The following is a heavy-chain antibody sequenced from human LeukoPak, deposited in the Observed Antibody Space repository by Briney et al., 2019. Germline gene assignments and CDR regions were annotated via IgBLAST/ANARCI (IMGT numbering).Heavy chain of an antibody. D-gene: IGHD1-26*01. J-gene: IGHJ4*02. V-gene: IGHV4-4*02. CDR1: GGSISSRNW. CDR3: ARNGAGWHFDY. Sequence: AETLSLTCAVSGGSISSRNWWSWVRQPPGKGLEWIGEIYQSGTTNYNPSLQSRVTLSVDKSKNQFSLNLSSVTAADTAVYYCARNGAGWHFDYWGQGTLVTVSS. CDR2: IYQSGTT.